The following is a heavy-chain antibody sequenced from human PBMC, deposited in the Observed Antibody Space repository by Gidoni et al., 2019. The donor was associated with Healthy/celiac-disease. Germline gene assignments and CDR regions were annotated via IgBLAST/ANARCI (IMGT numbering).Heavy chain of an antibody. CDR3: ARWRSSSSHYYYGMDV. Sequence: QVQLVQSGAEVKQPGASVKVPCKASGSTFTGYYMHWVRQAPGQGLEWMGWINPNSGGTNYAQKFQGRVTMTRDMSISTAYMELSRLRSDDTAVYYCARWRSSSSHYYYGMDVWGQGTTVTVSS. V-gene: IGHV1-2*02. CDR2: INPNSGGT. D-gene: IGHD6-6*01. CDR1: GSTFTGYY. J-gene: IGHJ6*02.